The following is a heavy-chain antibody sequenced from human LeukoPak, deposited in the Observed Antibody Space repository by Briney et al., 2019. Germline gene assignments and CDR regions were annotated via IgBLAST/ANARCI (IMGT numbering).Heavy chain of an antibody. D-gene: IGHD3-3*01. Sequence: ASVKVSCKASGFTFTGYYMHWVRQAPGQGLEWMGRINPNSDGSIYAQKFQGRVTMTRDTSISTAYMELSRLRSDDTAVYYCARKRGVGVDTNAFDMWGQGTMVTVSS. J-gene: IGHJ3*02. CDR2: INPNSDGS. CDR3: ARKRGVGVDTNAFDM. V-gene: IGHV1-2*06. CDR1: GFTFTGYY.